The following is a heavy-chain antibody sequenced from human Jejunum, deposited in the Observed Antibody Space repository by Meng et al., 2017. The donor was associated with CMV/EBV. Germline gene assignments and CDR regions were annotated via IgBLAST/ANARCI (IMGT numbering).Heavy chain of an antibody. V-gene: IGHV3-23*01. D-gene: IGHD4-11*01. CDR1: GFTFTSHA. CDR3: ARDMGYTVTAPFDY. Sequence: GFTFTSHAMSWVRQTPGKRPEWVAGISGSGPATYYADSVKGRFTISRDNSNNTLFLQMNALRGDDTAVYYCARDMGYTVTAPFDYWGQGSVVTVSS. J-gene: IGHJ4*02. CDR2: ISGSGPAT.